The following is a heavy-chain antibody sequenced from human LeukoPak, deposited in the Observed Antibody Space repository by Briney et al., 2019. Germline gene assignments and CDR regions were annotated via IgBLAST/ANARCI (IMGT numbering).Heavy chain of an antibody. J-gene: IGHJ5*02. CDR3: ASTPYDFWSGYLNWFDP. Sequence: GGSLRLSCAASGFTFSNYAMNWVRQAPGKGLEWVALIWYDGSNKYYADSVKGRFTISRDNSKNTLYLQMNSLRAEDTAVYYCASTPYDFWSGYLNWFDPWGQGTLVTVSS. CDR1: GFTFSNYA. V-gene: IGHV3-30*04. CDR2: IWYDGSNK. D-gene: IGHD3-3*01.